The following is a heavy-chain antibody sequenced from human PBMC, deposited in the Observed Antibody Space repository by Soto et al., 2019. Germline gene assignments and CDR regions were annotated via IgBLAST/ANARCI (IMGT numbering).Heavy chain of an antibody. Sequence: SETLSLTCTVSGGSISSSSYYWGWIRQPPGKGLEWIGSIYYSGSTYYNPSLKSRVTISVDTSKNQFSLKLSSVTAADTAVYYCARPGGAAADWFDPWGQGTLVT. CDR3: ARPGGAAADWFDP. V-gene: IGHV4-39*01. CDR1: GGSISSSSYY. J-gene: IGHJ5*02. CDR2: IYYSGST. D-gene: IGHD6-13*01.